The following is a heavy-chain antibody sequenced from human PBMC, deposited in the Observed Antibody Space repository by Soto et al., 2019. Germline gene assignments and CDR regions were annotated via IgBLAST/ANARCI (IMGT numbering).Heavy chain of an antibody. CDR2: ISVSGDSR. V-gene: IGHV3-23*01. D-gene: IGHD7-27*01. CDR3: ATIFRYGDPEY. J-gene: IGHJ4*02. CDR1: GFTFSSYA. Sequence: EVQRLESGGGLVQPGGSLRLSCATSGFTFSSYAMSWVRQAPVKGLEWVAGISVSGDSRYDAASVKGRFTISRDNSKSSLYLQMNSLRAEDTAVYYCATIFRYGDPEYWGQGVLVTVSS.